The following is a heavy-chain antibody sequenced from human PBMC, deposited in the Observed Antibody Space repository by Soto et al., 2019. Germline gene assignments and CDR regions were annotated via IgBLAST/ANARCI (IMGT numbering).Heavy chain of an antibody. CDR2: IIPIFGTA. Sequence: QVQLVQSGAEVKKPGSSVKVSCKASGGTFSSYAISWVRQAPGQGLEWMGGIIPIFGTANYAQKFQGRVTSTADEATSAACMELSSLRSEATGGYYCARVPSRYYWYGVAFWGQGTRVTVSS. CDR3: ARVPSRYYWYGVAF. CDR1: GGTFSSYA. V-gene: IGHV1-69*12. D-gene: IGHD6-6*01. J-gene: IGHJ6*02.